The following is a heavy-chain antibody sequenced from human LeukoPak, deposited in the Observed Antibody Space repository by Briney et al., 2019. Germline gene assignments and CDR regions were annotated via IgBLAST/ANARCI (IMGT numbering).Heavy chain of an antibody. CDR1: GFTFSDYY. CDR3: ATDSYVSGSYYRLFY. V-gene: IGHV3-11*04. J-gene: IGHJ4*02. CDR2: ISSSGSTI. D-gene: IGHD3-10*01. Sequence: GGSLRLSCAASGFTFSDYYMSWIRQAPGKGLEWVSYISSSGSTICYADSVKGRFTISRDNAKNTLYLQMNNLRAEDTAIYYCATDSYVSGSYYRLFYWGQGTLVTVSS.